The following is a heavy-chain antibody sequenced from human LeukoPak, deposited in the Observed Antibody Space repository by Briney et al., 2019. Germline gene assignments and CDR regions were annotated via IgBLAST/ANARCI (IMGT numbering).Heavy chain of an antibody. CDR2: IHYSGST. CDR3: AKGPLIVVVVWVDY. CDR1: GGSVSSGSYY. J-gene: IGHJ4*02. Sequence: PSETLSLTCTVSGGSVSSGSYYWSWIRQPPGKGPEWIGYIHYSGSTKYNPSLKSRVTISVDTSKKQFSLKLSSVTAADTAVYYCAKGPLIVVVVWVDYWGQGTLVTVSS. V-gene: IGHV4-61*01. D-gene: IGHD3-22*01.